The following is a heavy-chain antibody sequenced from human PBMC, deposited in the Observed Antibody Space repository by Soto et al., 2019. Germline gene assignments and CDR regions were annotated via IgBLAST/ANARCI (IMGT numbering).Heavy chain of an antibody. D-gene: IGHD3-10*01. CDR2: ISSSGGST. Sequence: EVQLLESGGDLVQPGGSLRLSCATSGFTFNNYAMSWVRQAPGKGLEWVSGISSSGGSTYYADSVKGRFTISRDTSKNTLSLQMDSLRVEDTAIYYCVKEGRLAVGGLDLWGQGALVTVSS. CDR3: VKEGRLAVGGLDL. V-gene: IGHV3-23*01. J-gene: IGHJ5*02. CDR1: GFTFNNYA.